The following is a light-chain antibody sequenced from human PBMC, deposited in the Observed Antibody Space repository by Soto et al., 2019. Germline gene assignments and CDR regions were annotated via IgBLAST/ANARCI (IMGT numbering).Light chain of an antibody. Sequence: QSVLTQPASVSGSPGQSITISCTGTSSDVGSYNLVSWYQQHPGKAPKLMIYEGSKRPSGVSNRFSGSKSGNTASLTISGLQAEAAADYYCCSYAGSSTLYVFGTGTKLTVL. J-gene: IGLJ1*01. V-gene: IGLV2-23*01. CDR1: SSDVGSYNL. CDR2: EGS. CDR3: CSYAGSSTLYV.